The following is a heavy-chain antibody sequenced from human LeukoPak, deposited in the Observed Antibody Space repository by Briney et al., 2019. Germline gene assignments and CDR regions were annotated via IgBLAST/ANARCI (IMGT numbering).Heavy chain of an antibody. CDR3: ARGRGVTPPYYYYYMDV. Sequence: SVKVSCKTSGYTFSNYAISWVRQAPGQGLEWMGGIIPIFGTANYAQKFQGRVTITTDESTSTAYMELSSLRSEDTAVYYCARGRGVTPPYYYYYMDVWGKGTTVTVSS. CDR2: IIPIFGTA. CDR1: GYTFSNYA. J-gene: IGHJ6*03. V-gene: IGHV1-69*05. D-gene: IGHD3-10*01.